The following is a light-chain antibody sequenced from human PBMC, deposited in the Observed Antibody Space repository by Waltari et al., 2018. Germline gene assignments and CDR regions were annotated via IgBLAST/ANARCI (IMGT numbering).Light chain of an antibody. CDR2: DVS. CDR3: CSDAGSFTWV. V-gene: IGLV2-23*02. Sequence: QSALTQPASVSGSPGQSFTISCTGTSSDVGGYNLVSWYQQHPGKAPKLLIYDVSERPSGVSSRFSGSKSGNTASLTISGIQADDEADYYCCSDAGSFTWVFGGGTKVTVL. CDR1: SSDVGGYNL. J-gene: IGLJ3*02.